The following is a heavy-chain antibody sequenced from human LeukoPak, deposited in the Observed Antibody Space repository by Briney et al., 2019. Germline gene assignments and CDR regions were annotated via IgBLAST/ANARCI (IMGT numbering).Heavy chain of an antibody. D-gene: IGHD2-2*01. CDR1: GGSFSGYY. Sequence: SETLSLTCAVYGGSFSGYYWSWIRQPPGKGLEWIGEINHSGSTNYNPSLKSRVTISVDTSKKQFSLKLSSVTAADTAVYYCATYVGYCSSTSCYVPIWDYYYMDVWGKGTTVTVSS. V-gene: IGHV4-34*01. J-gene: IGHJ6*03. CDR2: INHSGST. CDR3: ATYVGYCSSTSCYVPIWDYYYMDV.